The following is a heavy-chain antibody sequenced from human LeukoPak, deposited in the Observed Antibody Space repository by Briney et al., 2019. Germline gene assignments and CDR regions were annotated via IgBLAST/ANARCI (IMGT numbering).Heavy chain of an antibody. CDR3: ARDLSHDSSGYSDY. D-gene: IGHD3-22*01. CDR1: GFTVSSNY. J-gene: IGHJ4*02. V-gene: IGHV3-53*01. CDR2: IYSGGST. Sequence: PGGSLILSCAASGFTVSSNYMSWVRQAPGKGLEWVSVIYSGGSTYYADSVKGRFTISRDDSKNTLYLQMNCLRAEDTAVYYCARDLSHDSSGYSDYWGQGTLVTVSS.